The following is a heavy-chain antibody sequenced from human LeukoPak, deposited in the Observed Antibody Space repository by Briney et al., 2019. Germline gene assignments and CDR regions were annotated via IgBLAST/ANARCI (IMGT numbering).Heavy chain of an antibody. D-gene: IGHD1-26*01. Sequence: SETLSLTCTVSGGSISSYYWSWIRQPPGKGLEWIGCIYYSGSTNYNPSLKSRVTISVDTSKNQFSLKLSPVTAADTAVYYCARHEELPPRSYYYYGMDVWGQGTTVTVSS. CDR3: ARHEELPPRSYYYYGMDV. J-gene: IGHJ6*02. CDR1: GGSISSYY. CDR2: IYYSGST. V-gene: IGHV4-59*08.